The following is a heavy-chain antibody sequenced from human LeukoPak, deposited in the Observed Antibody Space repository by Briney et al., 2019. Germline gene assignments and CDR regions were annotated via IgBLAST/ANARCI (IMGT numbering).Heavy chain of an antibody. Sequence: ASVKVSCKASGYTFTSYYMHWVRQAPGQGLEWMGIINPSGGSTSYAQKFQGRVTITADKSTSTAYMELSSLRSEDTAVYYCARAGGITMIYDYWGQGTLVTVSS. CDR2: INPSGGST. CDR1: GYTFTSYY. CDR3: ARAGGITMIYDY. J-gene: IGHJ4*02. D-gene: IGHD3-22*01. V-gene: IGHV1-46*01.